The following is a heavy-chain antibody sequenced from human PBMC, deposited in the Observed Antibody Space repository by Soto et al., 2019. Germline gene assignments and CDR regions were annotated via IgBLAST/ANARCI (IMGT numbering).Heavy chain of an antibody. Sequence: GASVKVSCKASGYTFTGYYMQWVRQAPGQGLEWMGWINPNSGGTNYAQKFQGWVTMTRDTSISTAYMELSRLRSDDTAVYYCARSGVVVPAANYYYYGMDVWGQGTKVTVSS. CDR3: ARSGVVVPAANYYYYGMDV. V-gene: IGHV1-2*04. J-gene: IGHJ6*02. CDR2: INPNSGGT. D-gene: IGHD2-2*01. CDR1: GYTFTGYY.